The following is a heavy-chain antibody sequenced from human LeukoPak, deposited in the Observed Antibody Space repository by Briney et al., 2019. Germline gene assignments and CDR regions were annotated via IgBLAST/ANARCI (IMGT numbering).Heavy chain of an antibody. V-gene: IGHV3-43*01. D-gene: IGHD2-8*01. Sequence: GGSLRLSCTASGFTFDDFSIHWVRQTPGKGLEWVSLISKYGDRTYYADSVEGRFTISRDNAKNSLYLQMNSLRAEDTALYYCARVSYYPHDAFDIWGQGTMVTVSS. CDR2: ISKYGDRT. CDR3: ARVSYYPHDAFDI. CDR1: GFTFDDFS. J-gene: IGHJ3*02.